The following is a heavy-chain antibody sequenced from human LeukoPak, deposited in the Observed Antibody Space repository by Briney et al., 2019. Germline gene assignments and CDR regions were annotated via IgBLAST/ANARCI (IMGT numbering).Heavy chain of an antibody. CDR1: GYTFSDYW. J-gene: IGHJ4*02. D-gene: IGHD6-13*01. V-gene: IGHV5-51*01. CDR2: IYPGDSDT. Sequence: SGESLKISCKGSGYTFSDYWIAWVRQMPGKGLEWMGIIYPGDSDTRYSPSFQGQVTISADKSISTAYLQWSSLKASDTAMYYCAREGSSWYRFDYWGQGTLVTVSS. CDR3: AREGSSWYRFDY.